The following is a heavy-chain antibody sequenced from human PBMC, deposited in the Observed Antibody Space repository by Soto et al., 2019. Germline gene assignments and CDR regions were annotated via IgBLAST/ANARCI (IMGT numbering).Heavy chain of an antibody. V-gene: IGHV3-23*01. J-gene: IGHJ4*02. D-gene: IGHD3-3*01. CDR3: AKEVDDFWSGYLSQAGGY. CDR2: ISGSGGST. CDR1: GFTFSSYA. Sequence: GGSLRLSCAASGFTFSSYAMSWVRQAPGKGLEWVSAISGSGGSTYYADSVKGRFTISRDNSKNTLYLQMNSLRAEDTAVYYCAKEVDDFWSGYLSQAGGYWGQGTLVTVSS.